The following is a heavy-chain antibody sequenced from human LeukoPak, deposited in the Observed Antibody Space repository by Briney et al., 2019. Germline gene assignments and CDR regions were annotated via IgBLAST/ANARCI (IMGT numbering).Heavy chain of an antibody. CDR1: GGSISSYY. D-gene: IGHD4-17*01. Sequence: SETLSLTCTVSGGSISSYYWSWIRQPPGKGLEWIGNIYYSGSTNYNPSLKSRVTISVDTSKNQFSLKLSSVTAADTAVYYCARPAPYGDYVGYFDLWGRGTLVTVSS. CDR2: IYYSGST. J-gene: IGHJ2*01. CDR3: ARPAPYGDYVGYFDL. V-gene: IGHV4-59*08.